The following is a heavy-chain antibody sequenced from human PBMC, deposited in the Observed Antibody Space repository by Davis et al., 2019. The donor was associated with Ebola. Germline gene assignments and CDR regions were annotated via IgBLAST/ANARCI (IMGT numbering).Heavy chain of an antibody. D-gene: IGHD4-17*01. V-gene: IGHV3-7*01. CDR1: GFTFSSYW. CDR2: IKQDGSEK. CDR3: AKDQYGDYVFKYRGYCFDY. J-gene: IGHJ4*02. Sequence: GESLKISCAASGFTFSSYWMSWVRQAPGKGLEWVANIKQDGSEKYYVDSVKGRFTISRDNAKNSLYLQMNSLRAEDTAVYYCAKDQYGDYVFKYRGYCFDYWGQGTLVTVSS.